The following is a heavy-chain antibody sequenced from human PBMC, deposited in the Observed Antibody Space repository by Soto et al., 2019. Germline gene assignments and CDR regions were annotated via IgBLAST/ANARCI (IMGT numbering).Heavy chain of an antibody. CDR2: ISYDGSDK. Sequence: QVQLVESGGGVVQPGRSLRLSCAASGFTFSSYAMHWVRQAPGKGLEWVAVISYDGSDKYYADSVKGRFTISRDHSKNTLYLQMNSMRGEDTAVYYCAKDKRGSWTCDYWGQGTLVTVSS. V-gene: IGHV3-30*18. CDR3: AKDKRGSWTCDY. D-gene: IGHD6-13*01. J-gene: IGHJ4*02. CDR1: GFTFSSYA.